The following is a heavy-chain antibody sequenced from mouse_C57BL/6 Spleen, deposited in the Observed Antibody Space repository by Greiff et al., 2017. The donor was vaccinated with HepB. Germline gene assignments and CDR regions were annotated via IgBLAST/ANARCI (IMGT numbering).Heavy chain of an antibody. CDR3: ARGRDYDYDEDWYFDV. CDR2: ISYSGST. CDR1: GYSITSDY. Sequence: EVQGVESGPGLAKPSQTLSLTCSVTGYSITSDYWNWIRKFPGNKLEYMGYISYSGSTYYNPSLKSRISITRDTSKNQYYLQLNSVITEDTATYYCARGRDYDYDEDWYFDVRGTGTTVTVSS. V-gene: IGHV3-8*01. J-gene: IGHJ1*03. D-gene: IGHD2-4*01.